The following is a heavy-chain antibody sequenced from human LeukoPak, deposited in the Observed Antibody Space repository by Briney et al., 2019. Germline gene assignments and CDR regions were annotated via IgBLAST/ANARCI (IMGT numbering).Heavy chain of an antibody. D-gene: IGHD1-26*01. CDR2: IYSGGST. CDR1: GFTVSSNY. V-gene: IGHV3-53*01. CDR3: ARDVVGATYFD. J-gene: IGHJ4*02. Sequence: HPGGSLRLSCAASGFTVSSNYTTWVRQAPGKGLEWVSIIYSGGSTSYADSVKGRFTISRDNSKNTLYLQMNSLRAEDTAVYYCARDVVGATYFDWGQGTLVTVSS.